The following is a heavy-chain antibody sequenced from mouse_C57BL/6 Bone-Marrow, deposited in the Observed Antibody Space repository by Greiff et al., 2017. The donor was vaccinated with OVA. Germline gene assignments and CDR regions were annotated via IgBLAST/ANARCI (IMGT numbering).Heavy chain of an antibody. CDR1: GYTFTSYG. V-gene: IGHV1-81*01. CDR2: IYPRSGNT. J-gene: IGHJ1*03. D-gene: IGHD1-1*01. Sequence: VQLQQSGAELAGPGASVKLSCKASGYTFTSYGISWVKQRTGQGLEWIGEIYPRSGNTYYNEKFKGKATMTADTSSSTAYMEIRSLTSEDSAVYYCARAGTAIVVGGWYFDVWGTGTTVTVSS. CDR3: ARAGTAIVVGGWYFDV.